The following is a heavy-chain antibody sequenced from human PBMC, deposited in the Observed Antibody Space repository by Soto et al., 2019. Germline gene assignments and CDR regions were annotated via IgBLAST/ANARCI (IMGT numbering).Heavy chain of an antibody. CDR3: ARSVDY. CDR2: TNLDGSAK. V-gene: IGHV3-7*03. J-gene: IGHJ4*02. CDR1: GYTFSSYW. Sequence: EVQLVESGGGLVQPGGSLRLSCVASGYTFSSYWVTWFRQAPGKGLEWVANTNLDGSAKYYVDSVKGRFTISRDNAKNSLYLQMNSPRVEDTAVYYCARSVDYWGQGTLVTVSS.